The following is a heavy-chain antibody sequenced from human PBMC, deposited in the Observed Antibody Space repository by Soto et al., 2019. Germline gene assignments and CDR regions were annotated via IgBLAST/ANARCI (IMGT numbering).Heavy chain of an antibody. Sequence: SETLSLTCTVSGDSISSYYWSWFRQPPGKGLQWIGYVSNGGGTNYNPSLWSRVTISLDTSKNQFSLRLTSVTAGDTAVYFCARGSFNVGAQVNDCWGQGTLVTVSS. V-gene: IGHV4-59*01. CDR3: ARGSFNVGAQVNDC. J-gene: IGHJ4*02. D-gene: IGHD1-26*01. CDR2: VSNGGGT. CDR1: GDSISSYY.